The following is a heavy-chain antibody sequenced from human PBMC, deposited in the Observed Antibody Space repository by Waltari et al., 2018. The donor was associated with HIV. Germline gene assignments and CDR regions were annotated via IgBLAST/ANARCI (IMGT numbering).Heavy chain of an antibody. V-gene: IGHV3-33*01. CDR3: ARAAYGDYNSFDY. CDR2: IWYDGRNK. D-gene: IGHD4-17*01. CDR1: GFTFNNYG. Sequence: QVQLVESGGGVVQPGRSLRLSCAASGFTFNNYGMHWVRQAPGKGLEWVAVIWYDGRNKYYADSVKGRFTISRDNSKNTVYLQMNSLRAEDTAVYYCARAAYGDYNSFDYWGQGTLATVSS. J-gene: IGHJ4*02.